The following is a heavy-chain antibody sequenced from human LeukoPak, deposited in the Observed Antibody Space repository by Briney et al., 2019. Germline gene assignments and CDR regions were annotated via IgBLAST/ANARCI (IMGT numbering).Heavy chain of an antibody. D-gene: IGHD3-10*01. CDR1: GFTFGNYA. CDR3: ATQFRYRSAAGPLDY. J-gene: IGHJ4*02. V-gene: IGHV3-23*01. Sequence: PGGSLRLSCAASGFTFGNYALNWVRQPPGKGLEWVSIISPSGGRTDYADSVKGRFTISRDNFKNMLYLQMNSLRAEDTALFYCATQFRYRSAAGPLDYWGQGTLVTVSS. CDR2: ISPSGGRT.